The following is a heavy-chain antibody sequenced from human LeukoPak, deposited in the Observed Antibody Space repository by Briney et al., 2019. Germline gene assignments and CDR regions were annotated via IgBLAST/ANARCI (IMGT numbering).Heavy chain of an antibody. Sequence: GGSLRLSCAASGFTFSSYSMNWVRQAPGKGLEWASSISSSSSYIYYADSVKGRFTISRDNAKNSLYLQMNSLRAEDTAVYYCAREGDVVVVAANDYWGQGTLVTVSS. V-gene: IGHV3-21*01. CDR1: GFTFSSYS. D-gene: IGHD2-15*01. CDR3: AREGDVVVVAANDY. CDR2: ISSSSSYI. J-gene: IGHJ4*02.